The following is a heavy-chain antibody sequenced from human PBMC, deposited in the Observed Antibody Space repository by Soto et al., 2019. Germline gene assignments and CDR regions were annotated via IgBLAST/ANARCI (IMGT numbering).Heavy chain of an antibody. CDR3: ARYPYYDDSSGSDFDY. Sequence: GASLKVSCKASGYTFTSYGISWVRRAPGQGLEWMGWISAYNGNTNYAQKLQGRVTMTTDTSTSTAYMELRSLRSDDTAVYYCARYPYYDDSSGSDFDYWGQGTLVTVSS. D-gene: IGHD3-22*01. V-gene: IGHV1-18*01. CDR1: GYTFTSYG. J-gene: IGHJ4*02. CDR2: ISAYNGNT.